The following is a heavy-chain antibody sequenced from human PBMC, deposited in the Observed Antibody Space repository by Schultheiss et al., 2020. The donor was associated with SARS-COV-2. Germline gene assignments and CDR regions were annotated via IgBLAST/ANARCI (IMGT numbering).Heavy chain of an antibody. CDR1: GYTFTSYG. J-gene: IGHJ5*02. CDR3: ARDQWLVKSSKLVPRNDKTGYGYNWFDP. V-gene: IGHV1-18*01. CDR2: ISAYNGNT. D-gene: IGHD6-19*01. Sequence: ASVKVSCKASGYTFTSYGISWVRQAPGQGLEWMGLISAYNGNTNYAQKLQGRVTMTTDTSTSTAYMELRSLRSDDTAVYYCARDQWLVKSSKLVPRNDKTGYGYNWFDPWGQGTLVTVSS.